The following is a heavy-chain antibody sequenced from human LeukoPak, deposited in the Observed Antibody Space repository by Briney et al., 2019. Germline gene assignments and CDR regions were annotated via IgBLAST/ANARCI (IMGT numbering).Heavy chain of an antibody. CDR3: VTRDAGGY. D-gene: IGHD3-16*01. V-gene: IGHV3-64D*09. CDR1: GFTLSPYA. CDR2: IDVDGVGR. J-gene: IGHJ4*02. Sequence: GGSLRLSCSASGFTLSPYAMHWVCQAPGKGLEFVSGIDVDGVGRYYADSVKGRFTISRDNSKNTLDLQMSSLRAEDSAVYYCVTRDAGGYWGQGTLVSVSS.